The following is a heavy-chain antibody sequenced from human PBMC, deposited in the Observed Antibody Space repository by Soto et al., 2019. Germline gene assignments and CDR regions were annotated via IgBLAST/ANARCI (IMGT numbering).Heavy chain of an antibody. CDR3: ARRGTYGDVEYYFDY. D-gene: IGHD4-17*01. Sequence: GESLKISCKGSGYSFTSYWIGWVRQMPGKGLEWMGIIYPGDSDTRYSPSFQGQVTISADKSISTAYLQWSSLKASDTAMYYCARRGTYGDVEYYFDYWGQGTLVTVSS. CDR1: GYSFTSYW. CDR2: IYPGDSDT. V-gene: IGHV5-51*01. J-gene: IGHJ4*02.